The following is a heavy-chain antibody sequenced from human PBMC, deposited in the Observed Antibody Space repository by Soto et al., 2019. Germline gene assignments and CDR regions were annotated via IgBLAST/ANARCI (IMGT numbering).Heavy chain of an antibody. J-gene: IGHJ6*02. CDR1: SGSISSSNW. V-gene: IGHV4-4*02. CDR3: ARLDGNYDFWSGYYSPYYYGMDV. CDR2: IYHSGST. D-gene: IGHD3-3*01. Sequence: SETLSLTCAVSSGSISSSNWWSWVRQPPGKGLEWIGEIYHSGSTNYNPSLKSRVTISVDKSKNQFSLKLSSVTAADTAVYYCARLDGNYDFWSGYYSPYYYGMDVWGQGTTVTVSS.